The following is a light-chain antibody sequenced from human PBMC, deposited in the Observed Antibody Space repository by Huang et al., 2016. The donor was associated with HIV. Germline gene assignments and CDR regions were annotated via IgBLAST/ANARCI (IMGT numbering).Light chain of an antibody. J-gene: IGKJ2*01. V-gene: IGKV3-15*01. CDR1: QSVGSK. Sequence: DTVMTQTPATLSVSPGARATLSCRASQSVGSKLAWFQQKPGQAPRLLIQGESTRATGIPARFSGSGSGTEFTLTISSLQSEDFAVYYCQQYNNWPYTFGQGTKLEIK. CDR2: GES. CDR3: QQYNNWPYT.